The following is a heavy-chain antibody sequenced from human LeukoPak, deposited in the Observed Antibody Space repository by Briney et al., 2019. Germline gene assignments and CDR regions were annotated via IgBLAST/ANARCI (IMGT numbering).Heavy chain of an antibody. CDR3: ARGRYSTGWYQGEWYWFDP. V-gene: IGHV3-30*01. J-gene: IGHJ5*02. CDR1: GFTFSSYA. D-gene: IGHD6-19*01. Sequence: GGSLRLSCAASGFTFSSYALHWVRQAPGRGLDWVALVSPDGSDKYYADSVKGRFTISRDNSKNTLYLQMNSLRAEDTAVYYCARGRYSTGWYQGEWYWFDPWGQGTLVTVSS. CDR2: VSPDGSDK.